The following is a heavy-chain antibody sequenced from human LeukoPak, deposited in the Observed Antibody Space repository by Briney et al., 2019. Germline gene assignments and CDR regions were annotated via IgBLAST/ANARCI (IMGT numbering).Heavy chain of an antibody. D-gene: IGHD6-13*01. V-gene: IGHV6-1*01. CDR2: TYYRSKWYN. Sequence: SQTLSLTCAISGDSLSSNSAAWNWIRQSPSRGLEWLGRTYYRSKWYNDYAVSVKSRITIHPDTSKNQFSLQLNSVTPGYTAVYYCARGVAALDAFDIWGQGTMVTVSS. CDR1: GDSLSSNSAA. CDR3: ARGVAALDAFDI. J-gene: IGHJ3*02.